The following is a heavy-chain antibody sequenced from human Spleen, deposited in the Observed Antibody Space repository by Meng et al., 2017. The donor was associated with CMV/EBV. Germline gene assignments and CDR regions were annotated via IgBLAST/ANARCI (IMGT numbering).Heavy chain of an antibody. V-gene: IGHV3-66*01. CDR1: GFTVSSNY. D-gene: IGHD6-13*01. CDR2: IYSGGST. CDR3: ARYSSSWYIDYYYYGMDV. Sequence: GESLKISCAASGFTVSSNYMSWVRQAPGKGLEWVSVIYSGGSTYYADSVKGRFTISRDNAKNSLYLQMNSLRAEDTAVYYCARYSSSWYIDYYYYGMDVWGQGTTVTVSS. J-gene: IGHJ6*02.